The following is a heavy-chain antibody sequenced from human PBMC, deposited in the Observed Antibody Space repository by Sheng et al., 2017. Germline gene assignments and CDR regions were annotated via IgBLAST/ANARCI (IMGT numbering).Heavy chain of an antibody. CDR1: GYIFIDYY. CDR2: INPKSGDT. J-gene: IGHJ4*02. Sequence: HVQLVQAEGEVKKPGASVKVSCKASGYIFIDYYMHWVRQAPGQGLEYMGWINPKSGDTKYAQKFQGRVTMTGDTSTSTAYMELRRLRYDDTAVYYCASDQGYWGQG. V-gene: IGHV1-2*02. CDR3: ASDQGY.